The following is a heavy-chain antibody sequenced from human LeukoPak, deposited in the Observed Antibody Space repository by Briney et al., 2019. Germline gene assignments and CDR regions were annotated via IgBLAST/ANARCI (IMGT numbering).Heavy chain of an antibody. CDR3: ARGARIFHN. J-gene: IGHJ4*02. CDR1: GDSINSGHYY. V-gene: IGHV4-39*07. Sequence: SETLSLTCSVSGDSINSGHYYWSWIRQPPGKGLEWIGEINHSGSTNYNPSLKSRVTISVDTSKNQFSLKLSSVTAADTAVYYCARGARIFHNWGQGTLVTVSS. D-gene: IGHD5-12*01. CDR2: INHSGST.